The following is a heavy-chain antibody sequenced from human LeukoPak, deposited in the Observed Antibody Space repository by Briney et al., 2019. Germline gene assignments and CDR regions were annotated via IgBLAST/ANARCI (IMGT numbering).Heavy chain of an antibody. V-gene: IGHV1-3*03. CDR2: INAGNGNT. CDR1: GYTFTSYA. Sequence: ASVKVSCKASGYTFTSYAMHWVRQAPGQRLEWMGWINAGNGNTKYSQEFQGRVTITRDTSASTAYMELSSLRSEDMAVYYCARGSPTHFYGSGTFYKSRGQLNTWGQGTTVTVSS. D-gene: IGHD3-10*01. J-gene: IGHJ3*02. CDR3: ARGSPTHFYGSGTFYKSRGQLNT.